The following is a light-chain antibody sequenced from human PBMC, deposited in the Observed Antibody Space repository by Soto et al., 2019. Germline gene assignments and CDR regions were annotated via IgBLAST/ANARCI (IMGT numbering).Light chain of an antibody. CDR1: QSVRTY. V-gene: IGKV3-11*01. J-gene: IGKJ5*01. CDR3: RQRNSWPPIT. Sequence: EIVLTQSPVTLSLSPGERATLSCRASQSVRTYLAWYQVKPGQAPRLLIYDASSRASGVPARFSGSGSGTDFTLTISSLEPEDFALYYCRQRNSWPPITFGQGTRLEIK. CDR2: DAS.